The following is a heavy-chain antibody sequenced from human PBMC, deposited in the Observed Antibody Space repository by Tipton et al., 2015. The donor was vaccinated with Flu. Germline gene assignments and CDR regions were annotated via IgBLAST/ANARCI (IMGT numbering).Heavy chain of an antibody. D-gene: IGHD3-3*01. J-gene: IGHJ5*01. V-gene: IGHV5-51*01. CDR2: VYPGDSDT. Sequence: QLVQSGAEGKEPGASLNISCQGSGYSFGTFWIAWLRRMPGKGLEWMGIVYPGDSDTRYGPSFRGQVIISADKSSTPAYLQWSSLRASDSGIYYFGRHNDDPLRPIDSGGKEPLVTVS. CDR3: GRHNDDPLRPIDS. CDR1: GYSFGTFW.